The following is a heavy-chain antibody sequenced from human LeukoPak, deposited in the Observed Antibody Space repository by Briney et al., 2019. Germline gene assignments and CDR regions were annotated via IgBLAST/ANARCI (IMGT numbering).Heavy chain of an antibody. CDR3: ARGHYDILTGYQYYFDY. D-gene: IGHD3-9*01. J-gene: IGHJ4*02. Sequence: ASVKVSCKASGYTFTSYGISWVRQAPGQGLEWMGWTSAYNGNTNYAQKLQGRVTMTTDTSTSTAYMELRSLRSDDTAVYYCARGHYDILTGYQYYFDYWGQGTLVTVSS. CDR2: TSAYNGNT. CDR1: GYTFTSYG. V-gene: IGHV1-18*01.